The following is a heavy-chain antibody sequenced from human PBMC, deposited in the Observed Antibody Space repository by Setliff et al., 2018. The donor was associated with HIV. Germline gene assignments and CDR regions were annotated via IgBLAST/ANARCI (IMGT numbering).Heavy chain of an antibody. CDR1: GGSISSGSYY. V-gene: IGHV4-61*02. Sequence: SETMSLTCTVSGGSISSGSYYWNWIRQPAGKGMEWIGRIYTSGSTNYNPSLKSRVTISVDTSKNQFSLKLSSVTAADTAVYYCEREDYYHGMDVWGQGTTVTVSS. CDR3: EREDYYHGMDV. CDR2: IYTSGST. J-gene: IGHJ6*02.